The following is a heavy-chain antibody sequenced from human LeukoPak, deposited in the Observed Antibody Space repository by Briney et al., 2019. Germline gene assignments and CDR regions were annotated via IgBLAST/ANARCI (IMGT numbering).Heavy chain of an antibody. J-gene: IGHJ5*02. CDR3: ARSWVTTSWFDP. CDR1: GGSISSGGYY. V-gene: IGHV4-31*03. D-gene: IGHD4-17*01. CDR2: IYYSGST. Sequence: SQTLSLTCTVSGGSISSGGYYWSWIRQHPGKGLEWIGYIYYSGSTYYNPSLKSRVTISVDTSKNQFSLKLSSVTAADTAVYYCARSWVTTSWFDPWGQGTLVTVSS.